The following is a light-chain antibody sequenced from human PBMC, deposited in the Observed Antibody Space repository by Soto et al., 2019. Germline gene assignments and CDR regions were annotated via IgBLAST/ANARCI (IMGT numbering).Light chain of an antibody. CDR3: QQYNNWPPLT. CDR1: QNVSSN. V-gene: IGKV3-15*01. CDR2: GAS. J-gene: IGKJ4*01. Sequence: EIVMTQSTATLSVSPGERATLSCRASQNVSSNLAWYQQKPGQAPRLLIYGASTRATGIPARFSGSGSGTEFTLTISSLQSEDFAVYYCQQYNNWPPLTFGGGTKVEIK.